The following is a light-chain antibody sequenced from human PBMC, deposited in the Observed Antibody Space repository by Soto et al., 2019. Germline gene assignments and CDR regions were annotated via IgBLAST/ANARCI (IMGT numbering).Light chain of an antibody. CDR2: EDT. CDR3: CSFAGRSTFV. CDR1: GSDVGDSSH. V-gene: IGLV2-11*01. Sequence: QSALTQPRSVSGSPGQSVTISCTATGSDVGDSSHVSWYQLHPGKAPKLIIYEDTKRPSGVSSRFSGSKSGNTASLTITGLQAEDEADYHCCSFAGRSTFVFGGGTKVTVL. J-gene: IGLJ2*01.